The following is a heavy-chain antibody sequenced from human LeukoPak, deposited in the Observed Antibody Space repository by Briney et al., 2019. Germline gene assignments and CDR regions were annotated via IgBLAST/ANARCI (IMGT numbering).Heavy chain of an antibody. J-gene: IGHJ5*02. CDR2: ITPNSGGP. Sequence: GASVKVSCKASGYTFTGYYMHWVRQAPGQRLEWMGWITPNSGGPNYAQKFQGRVTMTRDTSISTAYMELSRLRSDDTAVYYCARDERCSSTSCPGNWFDPWGQGNLVTVSS. D-gene: IGHD2-2*01. V-gene: IGHV1-2*02. CDR1: GYTFTGYY. CDR3: ARDERCSSTSCPGNWFDP.